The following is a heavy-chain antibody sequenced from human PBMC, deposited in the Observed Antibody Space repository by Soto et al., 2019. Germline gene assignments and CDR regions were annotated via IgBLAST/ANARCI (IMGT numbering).Heavy chain of an antibody. CDR2: ISAHNGNT. CDR3: ARGRYGDY. Sequence: QVHLVQSGAEVKKPGASVTVSCQGSGYAFTTYGITWVRQAPGQGLEWMGWISAHNGNTNYAQKLQGRVTVTRYTSTSTAYMELRSLRYDDTAVYYCARGRYGDYWGQGALVTVSS. D-gene: IGHD1-1*01. CDR1: GYAFTTYG. V-gene: IGHV1-18*01. J-gene: IGHJ4*02.